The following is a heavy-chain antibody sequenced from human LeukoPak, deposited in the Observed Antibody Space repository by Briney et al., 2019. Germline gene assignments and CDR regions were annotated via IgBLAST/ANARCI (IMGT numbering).Heavy chain of an antibody. CDR2: ISYDGSNK. D-gene: IGHD3-22*01. CDR1: GFTFSSYG. V-gene: IGHV3-30*03. Sequence: PGRSLRLSCAASGFTFSSYGMHWVRQAPGKGLEWVAVISYDGSNKYYADSVKGRFTISRDNSKNTLYLQMNSLRAEDTAVYYCARANVYYDSSGYSTYYFDSWGQGTLVTVSS. J-gene: IGHJ4*02. CDR3: ARANVYYDSSGYSTYYFDS.